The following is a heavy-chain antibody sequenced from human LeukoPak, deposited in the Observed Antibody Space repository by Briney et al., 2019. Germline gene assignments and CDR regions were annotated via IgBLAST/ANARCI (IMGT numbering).Heavy chain of an antibody. V-gene: IGHV4-34*01. J-gene: IGHJ4*02. CDR1: GGSFSGYY. D-gene: IGHD4-17*01. Sequence: SETLSLTCAVYGGSFSGYYWSWIRQPPGKGLEWIGEINHSGSTNYNPSLKSRATISVDTSKNQFSLKLSSVTAADTAVYYCAREVGDDYGDYRRLYYFDYWGQGTLVTVSS. CDR3: AREVGDDYGDYRRLYYFDY. CDR2: INHSGST.